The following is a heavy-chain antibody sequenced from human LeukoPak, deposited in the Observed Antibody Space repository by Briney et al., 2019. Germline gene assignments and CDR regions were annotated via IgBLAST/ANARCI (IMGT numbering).Heavy chain of an antibody. D-gene: IGHD1-7*01. CDR3: GREVPGGTTSLDC. V-gene: IGHV3-30*03. J-gene: IGHJ4*02. CDR1: GFTFSSYG. Sequence: GGSLRLSCAASGFTFSSYGMHWVRQAPGKGLEWVAVISYDGSNKYYADSVKGRFTISRDNSKNTLYLQMNSLRAEDTAVYYCGREVPGGTTSLDCWGQGTAVTVSP. CDR2: ISYDGSNK.